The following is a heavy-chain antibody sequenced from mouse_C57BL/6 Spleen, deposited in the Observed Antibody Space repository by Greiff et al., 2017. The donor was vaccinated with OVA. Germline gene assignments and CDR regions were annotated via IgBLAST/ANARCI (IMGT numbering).Heavy chain of an antibody. CDR2: IDPSDSET. V-gene: IGHV1-52*01. CDR3: ARGLRLRSAWFAY. D-gene: IGHD3-2*02. Sequence: VQLQQPGAELVRPGSSVKLSCKASGYTFTSYWMHWVKQRPIQGLEWIGNIDPSDSETHYNQKFKDKATLTVDKSSSTAYMQLSSLTSEDSAVYYCARGLRLRSAWFAYWGQGTLVTVSA. CDR1: GYTFTSYW. J-gene: IGHJ3*01.